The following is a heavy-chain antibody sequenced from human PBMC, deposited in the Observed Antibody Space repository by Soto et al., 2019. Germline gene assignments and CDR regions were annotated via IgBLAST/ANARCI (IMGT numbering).Heavy chain of an antibody. V-gene: IGHV4-34*01. D-gene: IGHD3-22*01. CDR1: GGSFSGYY. CDR2: INHSGST. J-gene: IGHJ6*02. Sequence: SETLSLTCAVYGGSFSGYYWSWIRQPPGKGLEWIGEINHSGSTNYNPSLKSRVTISVDTSKNQFSLKLSSVTAADTAVYYCARVGLGRYYYDSSGFNYYYGMDVWGQGTTVTVSS. CDR3: ARVGLGRYYYDSSGFNYYYGMDV.